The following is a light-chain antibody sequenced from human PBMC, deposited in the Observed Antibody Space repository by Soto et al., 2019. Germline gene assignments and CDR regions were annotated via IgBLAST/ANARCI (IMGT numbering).Light chain of an antibody. V-gene: IGKV3-15*01. CDR1: QSVSID. CDR3: QQYNKWPLT. J-gene: IGKJ1*01. Sequence: EIVMTRSPATVSWSPGERGTLSFMASQSVSIDLAWYQQTPGQAPRLLIYGASTRATGIPVRFSGSASGTEFTLTINSLQSEDFTVYYCQQYNKWPLTFGQGTKVDIK. CDR2: GAS.